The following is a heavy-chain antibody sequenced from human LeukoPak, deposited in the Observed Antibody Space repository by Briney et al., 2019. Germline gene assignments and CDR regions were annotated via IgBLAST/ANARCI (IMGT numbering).Heavy chain of an antibody. Sequence: PSETLSLTCAVYGGSFSGYYWSWIRQPPGKGLEWIGEINHSGSTNYNPSLKSRVTISVDTSKNQFSLKLSSVTAADTTVYYCAGSSSSLDYWGQGTLVTVSS. J-gene: IGHJ4*02. V-gene: IGHV4-34*01. CDR3: AGSSSSLDY. CDR2: INHSGST. CDR1: GGSFSGYY. D-gene: IGHD6-6*01.